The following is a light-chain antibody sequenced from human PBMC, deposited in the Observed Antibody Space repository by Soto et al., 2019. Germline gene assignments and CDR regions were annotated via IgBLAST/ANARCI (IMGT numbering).Light chain of an antibody. Sequence: DIQMTQSPSTLSASVGDRVTITCRASQSISSWLAWYQQKPREAPKILIYKASSLETGVPSRFSGSGSGTEFTLTISSLQPDDFATYYCQQYDYYPYTFGQGTKLEIK. CDR2: KAS. CDR3: QQYDYYPYT. J-gene: IGKJ2*01. CDR1: QSISSW. V-gene: IGKV1-5*03.